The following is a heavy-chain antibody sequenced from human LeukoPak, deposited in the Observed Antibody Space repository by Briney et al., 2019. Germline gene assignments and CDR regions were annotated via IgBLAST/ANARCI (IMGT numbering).Heavy chain of an antibody. V-gene: IGHV3-9*01. D-gene: IGHD6-19*01. J-gene: IGHJ4*02. Sequence: PGGSLRLSCAASGFTFDDYAMHWVRQAPGKGLEWVSGISWNSGSIGYADSVKGRFTIPRDNAKNSLYLQMNSLRAEDTALYYCAKDQLEYSSGWFDYWGQGTLVTVSS. CDR3: AKDQLEYSSGWFDY. CDR1: GFTFDDYA. CDR2: ISWNSGSI.